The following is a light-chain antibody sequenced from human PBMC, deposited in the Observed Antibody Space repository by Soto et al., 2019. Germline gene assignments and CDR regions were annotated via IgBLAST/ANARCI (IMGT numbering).Light chain of an antibody. CDR1: QSISRH. J-gene: IGKJ5*01. CDR2: GAS. Sequence: DIHMTQSPSSLSQSIGDRVTLTCRASQSISRHLNWYQQKAGRAPRLLIYGASNLQSGVPARFSGSGSGTEFPLTISSLLPEDFATYYCQQGYSTPVTFGQGTR. CDR3: QQGYSTPVT. V-gene: IGKV1-39*01.